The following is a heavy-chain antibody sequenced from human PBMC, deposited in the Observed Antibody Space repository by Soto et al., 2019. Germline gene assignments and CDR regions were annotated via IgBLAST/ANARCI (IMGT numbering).Heavy chain of an antibody. CDR1: GGSISSYY. V-gene: IGHV4-59*08. CDR3: ARRGYDSSGQDLYYFDY. D-gene: IGHD3-22*01. CDR2: IYYSGST. J-gene: IGHJ4*02. Sequence: QVQLQESGPGLVKPSETLSLTCTVSGGSISSYYCSWIRQPPGKGLEWIGYIYYSGSTNYNPSLKIEVTISVDTSKNPFSLRLSSVTAADTSVYYCARRGYDSSGQDLYYFDYWGQGTLVTVSS.